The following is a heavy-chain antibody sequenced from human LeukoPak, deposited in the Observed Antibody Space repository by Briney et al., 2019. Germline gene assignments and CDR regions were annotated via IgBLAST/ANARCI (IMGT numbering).Heavy chain of an antibody. D-gene: IGHD6-6*01. CDR1: GFTFSNYW. V-gene: IGHV3-7*01. CDR3: ARIGYSSSSMDY. CDR2: INQDGSVK. J-gene: IGHJ4*02. Sequence: PGGSLRLSFAASGFTFSNYWMSWVRQAPGKGLEWVANINQDGSVKYYVDSVKGRFTISRDNAKNSLYVQMNSLRVEDTAVYYCARIGYSSSSMDYWGQGTLVTVS.